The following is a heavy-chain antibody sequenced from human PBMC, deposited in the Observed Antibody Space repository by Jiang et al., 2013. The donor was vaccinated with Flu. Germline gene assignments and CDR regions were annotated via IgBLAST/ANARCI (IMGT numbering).Heavy chain of an antibody. D-gene: IGHD1-1*01. CDR3: GRRRQIGDDYYGLDV. Sequence: QTLSLTCAISGDSVSSIRAAWNWIRRSPSRGFEWLGRTYYKSKWYDDYSVHVKGRITINPDTSKNQVSLQLNSVTPEDTAVYYCGRRRQIGDDYYGLDVWGQ. CDR2: TYYKSKWYD. J-gene: IGHJ6*02. V-gene: IGHV6-1*01. CDR1: GDSVSSIRAA.